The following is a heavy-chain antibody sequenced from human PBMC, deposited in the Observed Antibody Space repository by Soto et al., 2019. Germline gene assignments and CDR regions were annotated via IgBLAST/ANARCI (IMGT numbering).Heavy chain of an antibody. D-gene: IGHD2-21*01. V-gene: IGHV3-53*01. CDR1: GFTVSNSY. CDR2: IYSGGST. Sequence: PGGSLRLSCAASGFTVSNSYMSWVRQAPGKGLEWVSVIYSGGSTYYADSVKGRFTISRDSSKNTLYLQMNSLRAEDTAVYYCARGFHSPFGYWGQGTLVTVSS. CDR3: ARGFHSPFGY. J-gene: IGHJ4*02.